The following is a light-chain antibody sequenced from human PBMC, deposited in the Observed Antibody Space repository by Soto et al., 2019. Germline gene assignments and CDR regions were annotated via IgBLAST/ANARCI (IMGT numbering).Light chain of an antibody. CDR3: QQYHNWPPIT. J-gene: IGKJ5*01. Sequence: EIVMTQSPATLSVSPGERATLSCRASQSVSSNLAWYQQKPGQAPRLLIYDASTRATGIPARFSGSGAGTEFTLTNSSLQSEDFAVYHCQQYHNWPPITFGQGTRQEMK. CDR2: DAS. CDR1: QSVSSN. V-gene: IGKV3-15*01.